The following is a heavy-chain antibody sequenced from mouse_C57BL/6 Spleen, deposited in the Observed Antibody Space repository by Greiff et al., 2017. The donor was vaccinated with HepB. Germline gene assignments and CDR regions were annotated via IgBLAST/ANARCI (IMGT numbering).Heavy chain of an antibody. J-gene: IGHJ2*01. Sequence: QVQLQQPGAELVMPGASVKLSCKASGYTFTSYWMHWVKQRPGQGLEWIGEIDPSGSYTNYNKKFKGKSTLTVDKSSNTAYMQLSSLTSEDSAVYYCAKNYYCGSSYGYFDYWGQGTTLTVSS. CDR1: GYTFTSYW. CDR2: IDPSGSYT. CDR3: AKNYYCGSSYGYFDY. V-gene: IGHV1-69*01. D-gene: IGHD1-1*01.